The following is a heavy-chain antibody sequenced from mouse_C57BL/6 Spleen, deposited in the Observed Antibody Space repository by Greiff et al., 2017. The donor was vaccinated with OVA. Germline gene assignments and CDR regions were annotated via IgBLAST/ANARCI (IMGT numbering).Heavy chain of an antibody. D-gene: IGHD2-4*01. V-gene: IGHV10-1*01. J-gene: IGHJ3*01. CDR3: VRQGGYYDYDVGFAY. CDR2: IRSKSNNYAT. CDR1: GFSFNTYA. Sequence: EVKLVESGGGLVQPKGSLKLSCAASGFSFNTYAMNWVRQAPGKGLEWVARIRSKSNNYATYYADSVKDRFTISRDDSESMLYLKMNNLKTEDTAMYYGVRQGGYYDYDVGFAYWGQGTLVTVSA.